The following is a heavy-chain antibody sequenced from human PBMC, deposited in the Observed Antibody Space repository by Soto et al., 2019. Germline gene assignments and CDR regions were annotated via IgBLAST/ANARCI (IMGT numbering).Heavy chain of an antibody. V-gene: IGHV3-15*01. J-gene: IGHJ6*02. Sequence: GGSLRLSCAASGFTFSNAWMSWVRQAPGKGLEWVGRIKSKTDGGTTDYAAPVKGRFTISRDDSKNTLYLQMNSLKTEDTAVYYCTTDPSSSNYYYGMDVWGQGTTVTVSS. CDR1: GFTFSNAW. CDR3: TTDPSSSNYYYGMDV. D-gene: IGHD6-6*01. CDR2: IKSKTDGGTT.